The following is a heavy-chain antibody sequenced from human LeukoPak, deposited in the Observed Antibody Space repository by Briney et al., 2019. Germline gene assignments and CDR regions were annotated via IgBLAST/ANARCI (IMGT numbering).Heavy chain of an antibody. J-gene: IGHJ4*02. V-gene: IGHV4-34*01. Sequence: SETLSLTCAVYGGSFSGYYWSWIRQPPGKGLEWIGEINHSGSTNYNPSLKSRVTISVDTSKNQFSLKLSSVTAADTAVYYCARLGPYDSSGYKYYFDYWGQGTLVTVSS. CDR3: ARLGPYDSSGYKYYFDY. CDR1: GGSFSGYY. D-gene: IGHD3-22*01. CDR2: INHSGST.